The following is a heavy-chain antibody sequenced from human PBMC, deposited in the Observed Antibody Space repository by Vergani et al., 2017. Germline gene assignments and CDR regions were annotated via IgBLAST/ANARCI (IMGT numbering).Heavy chain of an antibody. V-gene: IGHV4-61*02. CDR2: IYTSGST. CDR3: ARDWGIAEAGSGFDP. Sequence: QVQLQESGPGLVKPSQTLSLTCTVSGGSISSGSYYWSWIRQPAGKGLEWIGRIYTSGSTNYNPSLKSRVTMSVDTSKNQFSLKLRSVTAADTAIYYCARDWGIAEAGSGFDPWGQGTLVTVSS. CDR1: GGSISSGSYY. D-gene: IGHD6-13*01. J-gene: IGHJ5*02.